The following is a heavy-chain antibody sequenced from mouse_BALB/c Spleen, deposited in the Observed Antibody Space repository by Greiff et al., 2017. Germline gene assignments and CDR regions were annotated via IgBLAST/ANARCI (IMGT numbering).Heavy chain of an antibody. CDR2: IDPANGNT. CDR1: GFTIKDTY. V-gene: IGHV14-3*02. J-gene: IGHJ4*01. CDR3: APEGCDAMDY. Sequence: EVQLQQSGAELVKPGASVKLSCTASGFTIKDTYMHWVKQRPEQGLEWIGRIDPANGNTKYDPKFQGKATITADTSSNTAYLQLSSLTSEDTAVYYGAPEGCDAMDYWGQGTLVTVSA.